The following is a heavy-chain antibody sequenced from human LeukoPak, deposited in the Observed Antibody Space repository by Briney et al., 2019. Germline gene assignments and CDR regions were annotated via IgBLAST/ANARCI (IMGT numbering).Heavy chain of an antibody. D-gene: IGHD4-11*01. J-gene: IGHJ3*02. CDR1: GFTFSSYS. V-gene: IGHV3-21*01. Sequence: GGSLRLSCAASGFTFSSYSMNWVSQAPGKGLEWVSSISSSSSYIYYADSVKGRFTISRDNAKNSLYLQMNSLRAEDTAVYYCARAGLQGAFDIWGQGTMVTVSS. CDR3: ARAGLQGAFDI. CDR2: ISSSSSYI.